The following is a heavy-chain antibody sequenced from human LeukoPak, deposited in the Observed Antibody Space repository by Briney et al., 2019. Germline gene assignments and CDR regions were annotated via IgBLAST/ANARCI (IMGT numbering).Heavy chain of an antibody. J-gene: IGHJ3*02. CDR2: INHSGST. CDR3: ARGGFNMDAFDI. CDR1: GGSFSGYY. V-gene: IGHV4-34*01. D-gene: IGHD2/OR15-2a*01. Sequence: SETLSLTCAVYGGSFSGYYWSWIRQPPGKGLEWIGEINHSGSTNYNPSLKSRVTISADTSKNQFSLKLSSVTAADTAVYYCARGGFNMDAFDIWGQGTMVTVSS.